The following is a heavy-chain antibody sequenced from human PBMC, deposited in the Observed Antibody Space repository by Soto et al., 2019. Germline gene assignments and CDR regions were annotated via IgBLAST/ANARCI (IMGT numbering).Heavy chain of an antibody. Sequence: ASVKVSCKASGYTFTSYWMHWLRQAPGQGLEWLGVINPSGGSTTYAEKFQGRVSMTRDTSTSTVYMELSSLRSDDTAVYYWARTSARALRGYFDSWGQGTLVTVSS. CDR2: INPSGGST. CDR3: ARTSARALRGYFDS. V-gene: IGHV1-46*01. CDR1: GYTFTSYW. J-gene: IGHJ4*02.